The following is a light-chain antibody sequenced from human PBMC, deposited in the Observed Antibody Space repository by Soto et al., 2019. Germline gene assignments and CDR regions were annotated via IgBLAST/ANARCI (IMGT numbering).Light chain of an antibody. Sequence: EIVLTQSPGTLSLSPGERATLSCRASQSVRSDYLAWYQQKPGQAPRLHIYGASTRATGIPDRFTGSGSGTDFTLTISRLEPEGFAVYYCQQYGSSPRTFGQGTQVEIK. CDR3: QQYGSSPRT. CDR1: QSVRSDY. V-gene: IGKV3-20*01. J-gene: IGKJ1*01. CDR2: GAS.